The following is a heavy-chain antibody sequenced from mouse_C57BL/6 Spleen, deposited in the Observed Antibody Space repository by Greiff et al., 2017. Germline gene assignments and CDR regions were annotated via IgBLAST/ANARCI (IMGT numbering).Heavy chain of an antibody. J-gene: IGHJ2*01. CDR1: GYTFTDYY. CDR2: IYPGSGNT. V-gene: IGHV1-76*01. Sequence: VQLKQSGAELVRPGASVKLSCKASGYTFTDYYINWVKQRPGQGLEWIARIYPGSGNTYYNEKFKGKATLTAEKSSSTDYMQLSSLTSEASAVYFCARGGQLRYFDYWGQGTTLTVSS. CDR3: ARGGQLRYFDY. D-gene: IGHD3-2*02.